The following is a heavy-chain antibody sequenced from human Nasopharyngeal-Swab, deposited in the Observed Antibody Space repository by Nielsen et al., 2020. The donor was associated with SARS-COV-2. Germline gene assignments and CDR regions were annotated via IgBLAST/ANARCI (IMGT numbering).Heavy chain of an antibody. Sequence: GESLKISCAVSGFMLSSSGMSWVRQAPGKGLEWVSGLNSAGTATYYADSVRGRFTISRDKSQNTLYLQVSSLRAEVTAVYYCVKGTASLDFWGQGTLVTVSS. CDR3: VKGTASLDF. CDR1: GFMLSSSG. CDR2: LNSAGTAT. J-gene: IGHJ4*02. V-gene: IGHV3-23*01. D-gene: IGHD2-21*02.